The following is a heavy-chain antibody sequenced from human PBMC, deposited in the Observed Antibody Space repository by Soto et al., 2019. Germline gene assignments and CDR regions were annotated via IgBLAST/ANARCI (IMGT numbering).Heavy chain of an antibody. V-gene: IGHV3-30-3*01. J-gene: IGHJ4*02. CDR1: GFTYSKYT. D-gene: IGHD3-16*02. CDR3: ARDRLLLGELSLLGYFDY. Sequence: PGGSLRLSCAASGFTYSKYTMHWVRQAPGKGLEWVAAISHDGSNKYYGDSVKGRFTISRDNSKNTLSVQMSNLKSEDTAVYYFARDRLLLGELSLLGYFDYRAQRTLVTVSS. CDR2: ISHDGSNK.